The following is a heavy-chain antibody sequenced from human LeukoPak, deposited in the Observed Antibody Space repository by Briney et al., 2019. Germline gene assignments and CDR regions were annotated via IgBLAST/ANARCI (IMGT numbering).Heavy chain of an antibody. CDR3: ARERHGRLVH. Sequence: GGSLRLSCAASGFTVSSNYMSWVRQAPGKGLEWVSNIYSGGRTHYADSVRGRFTVSRDNSKNTLYLQMNSLRTEDTAVYYCARERHGRLVHWGQGALVTVSS. CDR1: GFTVSSNY. D-gene: IGHD6-25*01. J-gene: IGHJ4*02. V-gene: IGHV3-66*02. CDR2: IYSGGRT.